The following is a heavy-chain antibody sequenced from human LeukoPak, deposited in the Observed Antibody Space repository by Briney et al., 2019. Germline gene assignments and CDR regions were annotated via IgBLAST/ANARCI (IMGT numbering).Heavy chain of an antibody. Sequence: SETLSLTCTVSGDSINSLDLWSWVRQPPGKGLEWIGEMYLSGTTHSNPSVKSRVTISIDKSKNQFFLNLSSVTAADTAVYYCAGLVGRYSSGLYFYYFDYWGQGTLVTVSS. D-gene: IGHD3-22*01. CDR3: AGLVGRYSSGLYFYYFDY. CDR2: MYLSGTT. CDR1: GDSINSLDL. J-gene: IGHJ4*02. V-gene: IGHV4-4*02.